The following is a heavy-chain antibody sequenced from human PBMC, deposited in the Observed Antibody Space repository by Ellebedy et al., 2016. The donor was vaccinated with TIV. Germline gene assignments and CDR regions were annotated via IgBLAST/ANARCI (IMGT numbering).Heavy chain of an antibody. J-gene: IGHJ4*02. CDR1: GGTFSSYA. Sequence: AASVKVSCKASGGTFSSYAISWVRQAPGQGLEWMGGIIPIFGTANYAQKFQGRVTITADESTSTAYMELSSLRSEDTAVYYCARPLTAHADYFDYWGQGTLVTVSS. V-gene: IGHV1-69*13. CDR2: IIPIFGTA. CDR3: ARPLTAHADYFDY. D-gene: IGHD3-16*01.